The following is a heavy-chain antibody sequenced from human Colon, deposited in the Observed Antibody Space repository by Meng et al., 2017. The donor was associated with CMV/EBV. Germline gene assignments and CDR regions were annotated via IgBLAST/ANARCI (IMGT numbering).Heavy chain of an antibody. D-gene: IGHD3-22*01. J-gene: IGHJ4*02. CDR3: ASLKDYDGRGYYYFES. V-gene: IGHV4-4*02. Sequence: QVRLRQSVPCLGQPSGTRPLTCTVSGGSITNRNLWSWVRLPPGKGLEWIGEVYLGGTIHHHPSLQSRVTISLDKAKDHLSLKLASVTAADTAVYYCASLKDYDGRGYYYFESWGQGTLVTVSS. CDR1: GGSITNRNL. CDR2: VYLGGTI.